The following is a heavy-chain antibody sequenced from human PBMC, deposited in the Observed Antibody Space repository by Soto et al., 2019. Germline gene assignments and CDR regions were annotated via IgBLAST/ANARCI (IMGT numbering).Heavy chain of an antibody. CDR1: GFTFSSYD. V-gene: IGHV3-13*01. CDR2: IGTAGDT. J-gene: IGHJ4*02. Sequence: GSLRLSCAASGFTFSSYDMHWVRQATGKGLEWVSAIGTAGDTYYPGSVKGRFTISRENAKNSLYLQMNSLRAGDTAVYYCARGLHLGELSVPKNNFDYWGQGTLVTVSS. CDR3: ARGLHLGELSVPKNNFDY. D-gene: IGHD3-16*02.